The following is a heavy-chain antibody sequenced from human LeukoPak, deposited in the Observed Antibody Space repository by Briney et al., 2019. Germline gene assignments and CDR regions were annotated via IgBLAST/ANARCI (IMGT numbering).Heavy chain of an antibody. Sequence: GGSLRLSCAASGFTFSTYAVNWVRQAPGKGLEWVANIKQDESEKYYVDSLKGRFTISRDNAKNSLYLQMNSLRAEDTAVYYCARDKIEGPTKLDYWGQGILVTVSS. J-gene: IGHJ4*02. CDR3: ARDKIEGPTKLDY. CDR1: GFTFSTYA. CDR2: IKQDESEK. D-gene: IGHD1-1*01. V-gene: IGHV3-7*01.